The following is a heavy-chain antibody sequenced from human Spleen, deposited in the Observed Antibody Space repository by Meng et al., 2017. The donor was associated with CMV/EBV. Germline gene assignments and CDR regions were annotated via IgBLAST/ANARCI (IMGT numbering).Heavy chain of an antibody. CDR1: GASISSFY. V-gene: IGHV4-4*08. CDR2: ISHSGTT. CDR3: ARGIITIFGVVIDAFDI. J-gene: IGHJ3*02. Sequence: SETLSLTCTVSGASISSFYWTWIRQPPGKGLEWLGYISHSGTTNYNPSLKSRVTISVDTSKNQFSLKLSSVTAADTAVYYCARGIITIFGVVIDAFDIWGQGTMVTVSS. D-gene: IGHD3-3*01.